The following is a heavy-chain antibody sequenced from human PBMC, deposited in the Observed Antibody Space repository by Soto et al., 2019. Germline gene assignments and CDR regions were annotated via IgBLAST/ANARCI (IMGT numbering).Heavy chain of an antibody. CDR2: MFSSGRT. Sequence: QLQLQESGPGLVKPSETLSLTCSVSGASIGGSRHFWGWIRQPPGKGLEWVGSMFSSGRTDYNPSLESRLNISADTSKDDFFLNLKSVTAADTAIYYCASGSAWYYFEYWGQGALVAVSS. J-gene: IGHJ4*02. D-gene: IGHD6-19*01. CDR1: GASIGGSRHF. V-gene: IGHV4-39*01. CDR3: ASGSAWYYFEY.